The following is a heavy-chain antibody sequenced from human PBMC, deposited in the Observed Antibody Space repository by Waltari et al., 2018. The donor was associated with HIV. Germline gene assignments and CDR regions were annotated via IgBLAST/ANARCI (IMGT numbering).Heavy chain of an antibody. Sequence: EVQLAESGGGLVKPGGSLQLSCVGSGFSFSGFSFTWVRQAPGQGLNWVASVSSSSGAKSYASSFKGRFTISRDDAKNSVYLQMDNLRDDDTALYYCSRDRSGLRGDYWGQGSLVIVSS. CDR1: GFSFSGFS. V-gene: IGHV3-21*01. J-gene: IGHJ4*03. CDR2: VSSSSGAK. CDR3: SRDRSGLRGDY. D-gene: IGHD3-10*01.